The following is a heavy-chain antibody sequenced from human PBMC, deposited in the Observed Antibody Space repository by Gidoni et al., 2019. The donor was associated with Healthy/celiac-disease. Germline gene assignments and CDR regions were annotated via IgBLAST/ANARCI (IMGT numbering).Heavy chain of an antibody. CDR1: GFTFSSYS. CDR3: ARDSDTAMVGGGFDY. CDR2: ISSSSSYI. J-gene: IGHJ4*02. D-gene: IGHD5-18*01. Sequence: EVQLVESGGGLVKPGGSLRLSCAASGFTFSSYSMNWVRQAPGKGLEWVSSISSSSSYIYYADSVKGRFTISRDNAKNSLYLQMNSLRAEDTAVYYCARDSDTAMVGGGFDYWGQGTLVTVSS. V-gene: IGHV3-21*01.